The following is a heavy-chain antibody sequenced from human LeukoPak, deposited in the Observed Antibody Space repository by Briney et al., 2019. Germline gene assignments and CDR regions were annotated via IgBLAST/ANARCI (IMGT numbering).Heavy chain of an antibody. J-gene: IGHJ3*01. CDR1: GFTFRTFA. CDR2: IGGNGGRS. CDR3: AKDSITWPDAFDL. Sequence: GGSLRLSCVASGFTFRTFAMNWVRQAPGRGLEWVSDIGGNGGRSNYADSVKGRFTISRDDSQNTLYLQMNSLRAEDTAVYYCAKDSITWPDAFDLWGHGTVVTVSS. V-gene: IGHV3-23*01. D-gene: IGHD2-2*01.